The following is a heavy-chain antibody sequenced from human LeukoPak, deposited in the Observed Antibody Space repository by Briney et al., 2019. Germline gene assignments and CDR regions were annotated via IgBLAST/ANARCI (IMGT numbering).Heavy chain of an antibody. Sequence: ASVKVSCKASGYTFTGYYMHWVRQAPGQGLEWMGWINTNSGGTNYAQKFQGRVTMTRDTSISTAYMELSSLRSEDTAVYYCARGPRYGGNPSDYWGQGTLVTVSS. J-gene: IGHJ4*02. CDR3: ARGPRYGGNPSDY. D-gene: IGHD4-23*01. CDR1: GYTFTGYY. V-gene: IGHV1-2*02. CDR2: INTNSGGT.